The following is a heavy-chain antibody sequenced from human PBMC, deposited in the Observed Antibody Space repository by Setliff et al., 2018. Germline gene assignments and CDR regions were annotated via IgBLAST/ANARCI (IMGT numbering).Heavy chain of an antibody. CDR1: GGSFSGYY. V-gene: IGHV4-34*01. D-gene: IGHD3-3*01. J-gene: IGHJ4*02. CDR3: ARVDNFWSGPIDY. Sequence: SETLSLTCAVDGGSFSGYYWSWIRQPPGKGLKWIGEINHSGSTNYNPSLKSRVTISVDTSKNQFSLKLSSVTAADTAVYYCARVDNFWSGPIDYWGQGTLVTVSS. CDR2: INHSGST.